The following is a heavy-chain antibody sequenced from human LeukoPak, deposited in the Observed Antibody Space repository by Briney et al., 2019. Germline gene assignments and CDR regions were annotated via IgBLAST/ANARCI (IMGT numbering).Heavy chain of an antibody. CDR1: GGSTSSYY. CDR3: VLAPNANWFDF. V-gene: IGHV4-59*08. J-gene: IGHJ4*02. D-gene: IGHD2-8*01. Sequence: SETLSLTCTVSGGSTSSYYWSWIRQPPGKGLEWIGYIYYSGSTNYNPSLKSRVTMSIDTSKKQFFLKLRSVTAADTAVYYCVLAPNANWFDFWGQGTLVTVSS. CDR2: IYYSGST.